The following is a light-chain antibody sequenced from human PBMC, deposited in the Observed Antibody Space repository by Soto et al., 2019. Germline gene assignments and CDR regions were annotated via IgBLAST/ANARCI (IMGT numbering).Light chain of an antibody. CDR2: DGS. Sequence: EIVMTQSPASLSLSPGERATLSCRASQRVSSYLAWYQQRPGQAPRLLIYDGSSRATGIPDRFSGSGSGTDFTLTISRLEPEDFAVYYCQQYGSSPRTFGQGTRLEI. J-gene: IGKJ5*01. CDR3: QQYGSSPRT. V-gene: IGKV3-20*01. CDR1: QRVSSY.